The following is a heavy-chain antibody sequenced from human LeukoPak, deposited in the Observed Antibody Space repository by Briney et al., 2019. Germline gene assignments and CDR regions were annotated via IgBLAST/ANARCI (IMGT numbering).Heavy chain of an antibody. V-gene: IGHV3-7*01. CDR3: ARDNGYHYDILTGYTMLYYYYGMDV. CDR1: GSTFSNYW. Sequence: SGESLTLSCEASGSTFSNYWMSWVRQAPGKGLDWVAIIKKDGSEKFYVGLVKGRFTISRDNANHSLYMQMDNLRAEDTAVYYCARDNGYHYDILTGYTMLYYYYGMDVWGQGTTVTVSS. D-gene: IGHD3-9*01. J-gene: IGHJ6*02. CDR2: IKKDGSEK.